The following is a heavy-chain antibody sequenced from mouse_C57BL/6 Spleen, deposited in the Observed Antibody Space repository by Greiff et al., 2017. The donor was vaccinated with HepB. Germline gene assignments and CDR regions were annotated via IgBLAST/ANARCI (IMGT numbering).Heavy chain of an antibody. J-gene: IGHJ2*01. CDR1: GYTFTSYW. CDR3: ARRDSTMRYFDY. Sequence: QVQLQQPGAELVKPGASVKLSCKASGYTFTSYWMQWVKQRPGQGLEWIGEIDPSDSYTNYNQKFKGKATLTVDTSSSTAYMQLSSLTSEDSAVYYCARRDSTMRYFDYWGQGTTLTVSS. D-gene: IGHD2-4*01. CDR2: IDPSDSYT. V-gene: IGHV1-50*01.